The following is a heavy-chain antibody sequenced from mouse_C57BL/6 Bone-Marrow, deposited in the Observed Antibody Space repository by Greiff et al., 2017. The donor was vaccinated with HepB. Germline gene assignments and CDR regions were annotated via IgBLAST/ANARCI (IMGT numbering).Heavy chain of an antibody. CDR1: GYTFTSYD. CDR3: ARGDSSGRFAY. V-gene: IGHV1-85*01. CDR2: IYPRDGST. Sequence: QVQLKESGPELVKPGASVKLSCKASGYTFTSYDINWVKQRPGQGLEWIGWIYPRDGSTKYNEKFKGKATLTVDTSSSTAYMELHSLTSEDSAVYFCARGDSSGRFAYWGQGTLVTVSA. J-gene: IGHJ3*01. D-gene: IGHD3-2*02.